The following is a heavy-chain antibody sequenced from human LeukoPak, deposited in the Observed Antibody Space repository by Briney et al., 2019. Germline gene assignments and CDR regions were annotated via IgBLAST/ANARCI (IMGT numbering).Heavy chain of an antibody. CDR3: ARGRCRNSGCRPYFDY. V-gene: IGHV4-59*01. Sequence: PSETLSLNCTVSGDSISNYYWSWIRQPPGKGLEWIGYIYYSESTNYNPSPKSRVTISTDTSKSQFSLNLRSVTAEDTGIYYCARGRCRNSGCRPYFDYWGQGTQVTVSS. CDR2: IYYSEST. CDR1: GDSISNYY. J-gene: IGHJ4*02. D-gene: IGHD3-22*01.